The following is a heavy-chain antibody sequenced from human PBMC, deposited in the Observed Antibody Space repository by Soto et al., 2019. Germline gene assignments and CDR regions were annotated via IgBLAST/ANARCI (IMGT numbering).Heavy chain of an antibody. V-gene: IGHV4-34*01. Sequence: SETLSLTCAVYGGSFSGYYWSWIRQPPGKGLEWIGEINHSGSTNYNPSLKSRVTISVDTSKNQFSLKLSSVTAADTAGYYCARQVHLRYFDWLYSYGMDVWGQGTTVTVSS. CDR3: ARQVHLRYFDWLYSYGMDV. CDR1: GGSFSGYY. D-gene: IGHD3-9*01. J-gene: IGHJ6*02. CDR2: INHSGST.